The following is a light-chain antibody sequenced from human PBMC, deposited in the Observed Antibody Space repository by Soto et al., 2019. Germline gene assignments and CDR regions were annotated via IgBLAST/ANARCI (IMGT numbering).Light chain of an antibody. Sequence: DLQMTQSPSSLSAYVGDRVTITCRASRTIAGYVNWYQQKPGKAPKLLIHAASSLQSGVPSGFSGSGSGTDFTLTISSLQPEDFATYYCQQSYNTPWTFGQGTKVDIK. V-gene: IGKV1-39*01. J-gene: IGKJ1*01. CDR2: AAS. CDR3: QQSYNTPWT. CDR1: RTIAGY.